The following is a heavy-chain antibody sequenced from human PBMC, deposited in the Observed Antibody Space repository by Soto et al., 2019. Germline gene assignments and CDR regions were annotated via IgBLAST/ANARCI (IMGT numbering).Heavy chain of an antibody. Sequence: PGESLKISCKGSGYSFTSYWIGWVRQMPGKGLEWMGIIYPGDSDTRYSPSFQGQVTISADKSISTTYLQWSSLKASDTAMYYCARLSYYYDSRGNWFDPWGQGTLVT. J-gene: IGHJ5*02. CDR3: ARLSYYYDSRGNWFDP. CDR1: GYSFTSYW. D-gene: IGHD3-22*01. V-gene: IGHV5-51*01. CDR2: IYPGDSDT.